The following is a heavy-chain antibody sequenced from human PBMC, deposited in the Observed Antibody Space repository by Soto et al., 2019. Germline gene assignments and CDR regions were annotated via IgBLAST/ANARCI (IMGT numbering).Heavy chain of an antibody. Sequence: ASVKVSRKVSGYTQTEFPMHWLRQAPGRGLEWMGGFDPEDGETIYAQRFQGRVTMTEDTSTDTAYMELSSLRSEDTAVYYCARGVLQGFDPWGQGTLVTVSS. D-gene: IGHD3-10*01. CDR3: ARGVLQGFDP. V-gene: IGHV1-24*01. J-gene: IGHJ5*02. CDR2: FDPEDGET. CDR1: GYTQTEFP.